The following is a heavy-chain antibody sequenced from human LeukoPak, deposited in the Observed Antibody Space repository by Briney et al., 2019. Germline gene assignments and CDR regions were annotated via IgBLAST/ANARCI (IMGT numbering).Heavy chain of an antibody. D-gene: IGHD3-9*01. Sequence: GGSLRLSCAASGFTFSTYWMSWVRQAPGKGLEWVANIKQDGSEKYYVDSVKGRFTISRDNAKNSLYLQMNSLRAEDTAVYYCARDPRLRYFDPVLYYFDYWGQGTLVTVSS. CDR1: GFTFSTYW. CDR2: IKQDGSEK. V-gene: IGHV3-7*01. CDR3: ARDPRLRYFDPVLYYFDY. J-gene: IGHJ4*02.